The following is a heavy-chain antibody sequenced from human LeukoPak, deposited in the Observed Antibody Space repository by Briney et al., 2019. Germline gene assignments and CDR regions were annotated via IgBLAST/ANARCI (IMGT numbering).Heavy chain of an antibody. CDR3: AKVGASEWSIVLGPIEY. V-gene: IGHV3-30*18. J-gene: IGHJ4*02. Sequence: GGSLRLSCAASGFTFRNYGMQWVRQAPGKGLEWVSVMSYDGSNKYYADSVKGRFTISRDNSKNTLYLQMSSLRAEDTAVYYCAKVGASEWSIVLGPIEYWGQGTPVTVSS. D-gene: IGHD2-8*01. CDR2: MSYDGSNK. CDR1: GFTFRNYG.